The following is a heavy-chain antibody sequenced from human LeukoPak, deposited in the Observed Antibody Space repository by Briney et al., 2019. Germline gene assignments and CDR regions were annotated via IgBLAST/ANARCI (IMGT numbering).Heavy chain of an antibody. CDR2: IIPIFGTA. Sequence: SVKVSCKASGGTFSSYAISWVRQAPGQGLEWMGGIIPIFGTANYAQKFQGRVTITADESTSTAYMELSSLRSEDTAVYYCARADCSSTSCYAGSLYYYGMDVWGQGTTVTVSS. J-gene: IGHJ6*02. CDR3: ARADCSSTSCYAGSLYYYGMDV. CDR1: GGTFSSYA. D-gene: IGHD2-2*01. V-gene: IGHV1-69*13.